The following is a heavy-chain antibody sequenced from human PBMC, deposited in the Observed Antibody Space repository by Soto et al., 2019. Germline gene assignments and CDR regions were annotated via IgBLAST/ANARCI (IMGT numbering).Heavy chain of an antibody. V-gene: IGHV3-7*01. Sequence: PGGSLRLSCEASGFTFSNYVSGWVRHDPGRGVEWVANIRQDGRQKYLVDSGTGRFTISRDNAKNSLYLQMNGLRTEDTAVYYCVRDGSSGWHFDSWGQGTLVTVSS. CDR3: VRDGSSGWHFDS. J-gene: IGHJ4*02. CDR1: GFTFSNYV. CDR2: IRQDGRQK. D-gene: IGHD6-25*01.